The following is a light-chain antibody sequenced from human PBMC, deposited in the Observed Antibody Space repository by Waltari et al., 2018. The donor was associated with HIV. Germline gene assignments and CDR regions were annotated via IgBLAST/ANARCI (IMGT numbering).Light chain of an antibody. CDR2: DTS. V-gene: IGKV1-39*01. J-gene: IGKJ3*01. CDR1: RSVTKY. CDR3: QQSYTIPRT. Sequence: DIQMTQSPSSLSASVGDRVTISCRASRSVTKYLSWYQQRPGNAPELLIYDTSFLLTGVPSRFSGSGSGTEFTLTIRSLQPEDFATYYCQQSYTIPRTFGPGTKVDIK.